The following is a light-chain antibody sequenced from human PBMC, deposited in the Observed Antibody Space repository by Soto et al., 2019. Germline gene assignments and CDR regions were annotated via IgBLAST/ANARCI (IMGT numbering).Light chain of an antibody. Sequence: HSALTQVASVSGSPGQSITISCTGTSSDVGGYDYVSWYQQHPGKAPKLMIYNVNYRPSGVSNRFSGSKSGNTASLTISGLQAEDEANYYCSSDTNTNTVVFGGGTKLTVL. CDR3: SSDTNTNTVV. CDR2: NVN. J-gene: IGLJ2*01. V-gene: IGLV2-14*03. CDR1: SSDVGGYDY.